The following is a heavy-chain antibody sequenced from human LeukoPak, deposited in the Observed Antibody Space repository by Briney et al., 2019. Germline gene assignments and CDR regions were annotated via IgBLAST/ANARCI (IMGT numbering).Heavy chain of an antibody. J-gene: IGHJ3*02. CDR3: ARSQPNYYDSSGDAFDI. Sequence: SVKVSCKASGGTFSSYAISWVRQAPGQGLEWMGGIIPIFGTANYAQKFQGRVTITTDESTSTAYMELSSLRSEDTAVYYCARSQPNYYDSSGDAFDIWGQGTMVTVSS. D-gene: IGHD3-22*01. CDR1: GGTFSSYA. CDR2: IIPIFGTA. V-gene: IGHV1-69*05.